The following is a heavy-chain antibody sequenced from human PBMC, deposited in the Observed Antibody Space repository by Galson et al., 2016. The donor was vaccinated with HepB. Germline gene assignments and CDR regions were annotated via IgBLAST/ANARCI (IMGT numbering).Heavy chain of an antibody. Sequence: SLRLSCAASGFTLSHYTLNWVRQAPGKGLEWVSSISSSSNYIFYADSVKGRFTISRDTAKNSLYLQMHSLRGDDTAIYYCARDAGSLEPPAYFYYGMDVWGQGTTVTVSS. CDR2: ISSSSNYI. V-gene: IGHV3-21*01. J-gene: IGHJ6*02. D-gene: IGHD1-1*01. CDR1: GFTLSHYT. CDR3: ARDAGSLEPPAYFYYGMDV.